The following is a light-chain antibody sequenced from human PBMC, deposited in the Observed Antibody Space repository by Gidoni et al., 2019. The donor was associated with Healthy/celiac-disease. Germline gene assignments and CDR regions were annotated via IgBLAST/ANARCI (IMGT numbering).Light chain of an antibody. CDR2: AAS. J-gene: IGKJ1*01. CDR1: QSISSY. CDR3: QQSYSTPPWT. V-gene: IGKV1-39*01. Sequence: DIQLTQSPSSLSASVGDRVTITCRASQSISSYLNWYQHKPGKATTLLIYAASSLQSGVPSRFSGSGSGTDFTLTIRSLQPEDFATYYCQQSYSTPPWTFGQXTKVEIK.